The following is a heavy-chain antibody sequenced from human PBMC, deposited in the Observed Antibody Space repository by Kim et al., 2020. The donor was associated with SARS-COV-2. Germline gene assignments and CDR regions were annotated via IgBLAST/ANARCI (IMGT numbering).Heavy chain of an antibody. J-gene: IGHJ4*02. Sequence: VKGRFTISRDNSKNTLYLQMNSLRAEDTAVYYCAKDTMVRGVHVGYYFDYWGQGTLVTVSS. D-gene: IGHD3-10*01. V-gene: IGHV3-23*01. CDR3: AKDTMVRGVHVGYYFDY.